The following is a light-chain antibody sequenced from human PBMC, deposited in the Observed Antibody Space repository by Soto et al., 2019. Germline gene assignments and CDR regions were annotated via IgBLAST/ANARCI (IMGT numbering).Light chain of an antibody. CDR3: QQYDNLPIT. Sequence: DIQMTQSPSSLSASVGDRITITCQASQDITNYLNWYQQKPGKAPKLLIYDASNLETGVLSRFSGSGSGTDFTFTIRSLQPEDFATYYCQQYDNLPITFGQGTRLDIK. CDR1: QDITNY. V-gene: IGKV1-33*01. CDR2: DAS. J-gene: IGKJ5*01.